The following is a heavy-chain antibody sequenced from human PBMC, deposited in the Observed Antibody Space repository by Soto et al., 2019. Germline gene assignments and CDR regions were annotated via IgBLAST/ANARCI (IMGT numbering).Heavy chain of an antibody. J-gene: IGHJ5*02. CDR3: ARGRYSYGYYQWFGWFDP. V-gene: IGHV4-59*01. CDR1: GGSISSYY. D-gene: IGHD5-18*01. Sequence: QVQLQESGPGLVKPSETLSLTCTVSGGSISSYYWSWIRQPPGKGLEWIGYIYYSGSTNYNPSLKSRVTISVDTSKNQFSLKLSSVTAADTAVYYWARGRYSYGYYQWFGWFDPWGQGTLVTVSS. CDR2: IYYSGST.